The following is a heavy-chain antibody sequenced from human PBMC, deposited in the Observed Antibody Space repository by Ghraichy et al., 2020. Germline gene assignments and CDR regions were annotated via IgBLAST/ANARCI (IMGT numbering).Heavy chain of an antibody. J-gene: IGHJ5*02. Sequence: SETLSHTCTVSGGSISSSSYYWGWIRQPPGKGLEWIGSIYYSGSTYYNPSLKSRVTISVDTSKNQFSLKLSSVTAADTAVYYCARRARVGNWFDPWGQGTLVTVSS. CDR3: ARRARVGNWFDP. CDR2: IYYSGST. CDR1: GGSISSSSYY. V-gene: IGHV4-39*01. D-gene: IGHD3-16*01.